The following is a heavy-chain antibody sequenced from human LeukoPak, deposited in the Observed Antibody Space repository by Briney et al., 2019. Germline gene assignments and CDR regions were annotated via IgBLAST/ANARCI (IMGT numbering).Heavy chain of an antibody. J-gene: IGHJ4*02. V-gene: IGHV4-39*01. Sequence: SETLSLTCTVSGGSISSSSYYWGWIRQPPGKGLEWIGSIYYSGSTYYNPSLKSRVTISVDTSKNQFSLKLSSVTAADTAVYYCASYDPSFDYWGQGTLVTVPS. CDR2: IYYSGST. CDR1: GGSISSSSYY. CDR3: ASYDPSFDY. D-gene: IGHD3-3*01.